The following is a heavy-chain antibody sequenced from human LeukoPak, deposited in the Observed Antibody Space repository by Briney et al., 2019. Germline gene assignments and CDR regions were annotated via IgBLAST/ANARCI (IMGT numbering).Heavy chain of an antibody. J-gene: IGHJ4*02. Sequence: SETLSLTCTVSGGSISSYYWSWIRQPAGKGLEWTGRIYTSGSTNYNPSLKSRVTMSVDTSKNQFSLKLSSVTAADTAVYYCARLSWYYDFWSGYFDYWGQGTLVTVSS. V-gene: IGHV4-4*07. CDR3: ARLSWYYDFWSGYFDY. CDR2: IYTSGST. D-gene: IGHD3-3*01. CDR1: GGSISSYY.